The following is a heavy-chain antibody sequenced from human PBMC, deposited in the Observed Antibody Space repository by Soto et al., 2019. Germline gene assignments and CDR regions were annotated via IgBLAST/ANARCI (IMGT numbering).Heavy chain of an antibody. CDR1: GGSMSSYY. CDR3: ARRGYGPGFPHYYLLDV. J-gene: IGHJ6*02. V-gene: IGHV4-59*01. Sequence: PSETLSLTCTVSGGSMSSYYWSWIRQPPGKGLEWIGYIYYSGSTNYNPSLKSRVTMSVDTPKNQFSLKLSSVTAADTAVYYCARRGYGPGFPHYYLLDVWGQGTTVIVSS. CDR2: IYYSGST. D-gene: IGHD3-10*01.